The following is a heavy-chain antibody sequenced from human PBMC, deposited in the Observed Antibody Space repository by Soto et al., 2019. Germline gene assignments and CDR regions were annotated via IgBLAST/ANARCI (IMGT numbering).Heavy chain of an antibody. J-gene: IGHJ6*02. CDR1: GDKGSSNSAA. Sequence: HTPSLTRAIFGDKGSSNSAAWDWVRQSPSRGLEWLGRTYYRSKWYNHYAVSVTSRITINPDTSKNQFSLHLNSVTPEDTAVYYCARDIIVAVYYYGMDVWGQGTTVTVS. D-gene: IGHD5-12*01. CDR3: ARDIIVAVYYYGMDV. V-gene: IGHV6-1*01. CDR2: TYYRSKWYN.